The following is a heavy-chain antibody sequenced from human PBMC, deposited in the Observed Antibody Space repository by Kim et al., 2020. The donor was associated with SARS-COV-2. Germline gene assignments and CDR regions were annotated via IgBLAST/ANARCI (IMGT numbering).Heavy chain of an antibody. J-gene: IGHJ6*04. CDR3: ARPIVEANRGMDV. Sequence: GGSLRLSCAASGFTVSSNYMSWVRQAPGKGLEWVSLIYSGGSAYYADSVKGRFTISRDNSKNTLYLQMNSLRAEDTAVYYCARPIVEANRGMDVWGKGTTDTVYS. V-gene: IGHV3-53*01. D-gene: IGHD1-26*01. CDR1: GFTVSSNY. CDR2: IYSGGSA.